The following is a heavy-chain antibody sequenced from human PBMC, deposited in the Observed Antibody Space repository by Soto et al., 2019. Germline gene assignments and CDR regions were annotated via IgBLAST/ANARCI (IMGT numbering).Heavy chain of an antibody. CDR3: AKGILSATIGPYAMDV. J-gene: IGHJ6*02. CDR1: GFAVSSYA. V-gene: IGHV3-30*18. D-gene: IGHD3-16*01. Sequence: QVQLVESGGGVVQPGASLRLSCEASGFAVSSYAMHWVRQAPGKGLEWGGVISYDGNYIYYADSVKGRFTISRDNSKNTLYVQVNSLRPEDTAVYYCAKGILSATIGPYAMDVWGQGTTVTVSS. CDR2: ISYDGNYI.